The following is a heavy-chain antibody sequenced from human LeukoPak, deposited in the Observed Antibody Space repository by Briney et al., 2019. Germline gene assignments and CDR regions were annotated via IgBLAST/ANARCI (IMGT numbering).Heavy chain of an antibody. D-gene: IGHD3-10*01. Sequence: AGGSLRLSCAASGFTFSSNYMSWVRQAPGKGLEWVPFIYIGGSTYYADSVKGRFTISRDNSKHTLYPQMNRLRGHDTALYYCARASWFGRFDYWGQGTLATVPS. V-gene: IGHV3-53*01. CDR1: GFTFSSNY. CDR2: IYIGGST. J-gene: IGHJ4*02. CDR3: ARASWFGRFDY.